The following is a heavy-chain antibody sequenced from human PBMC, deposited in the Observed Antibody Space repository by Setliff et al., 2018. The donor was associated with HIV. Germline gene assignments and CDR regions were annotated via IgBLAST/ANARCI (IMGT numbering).Heavy chain of an antibody. D-gene: IGHD2-2*01. CDR1: GGSISSGGYY. Sequence: PSETLSLTCTVSGGSISSGGYYWSWIRQHPGKGLEWIGYIYTSGSTNYNPSLKSRVTISVDTSKNQFSLKLSSVTAADMAVYYCARTRDCSSSGCFYHAFDMWGQGTMVTVSS. V-gene: IGHV4-61*08. J-gene: IGHJ3*02. CDR2: IYTSGST. CDR3: ARTRDCSSSGCFYHAFDM.